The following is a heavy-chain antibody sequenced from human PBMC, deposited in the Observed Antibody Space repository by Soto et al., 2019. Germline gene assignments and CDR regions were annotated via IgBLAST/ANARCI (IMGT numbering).Heavy chain of an antibody. CDR3: ARRNDRSYYYGLDV. J-gene: IGHJ6*02. V-gene: IGHV3-53*02. CDR1: GFTVFNRY. CDR2: IDRDDIS. Sequence: EVQLVETGGGLVQPGGSLRLSCAASGFTVFNRYMNWVRQAPGKGLEWVSLIDRDDISYYADSVKGRFSISRDSSRNTIYLQMSSLRAADMAVYYCARRNDRSYYYGLDVWGHGTTVIVSS.